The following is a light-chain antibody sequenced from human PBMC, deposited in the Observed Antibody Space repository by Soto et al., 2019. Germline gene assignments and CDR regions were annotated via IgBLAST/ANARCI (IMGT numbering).Light chain of an antibody. CDR3: QSYDVYSVG. V-gene: IGLV6-57*01. CDR1: SGNIASNY. Sequence: NFMLTQPRSVSESLGKTVTISCTRSSGNIASNYVQWYQQRPGSSPTPLIYQDDQRASGVPDRFSGSMDTSSNSASLAISGLKTEDEADYYCQSYDVYSVGLGGGTKRTVL. J-gene: IGLJ2*01. CDR2: QDD.